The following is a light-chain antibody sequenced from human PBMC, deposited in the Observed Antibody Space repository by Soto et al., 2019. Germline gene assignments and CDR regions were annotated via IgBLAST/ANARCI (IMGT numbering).Light chain of an antibody. CDR3: QQYKSDPWK. CDR1: QSISSW. J-gene: IGKJ1*01. V-gene: IGKV1-5*01. Sequence: DIRMTQSPSTLSASVDERVTITCRASQSISSWLAWYQQKPGKAPKLLIYDASSLESGVPSRFSGSGSGTEFTLTISSLQPDDFATYYCQQYKSDPWKCGQGTRW. CDR2: DAS.